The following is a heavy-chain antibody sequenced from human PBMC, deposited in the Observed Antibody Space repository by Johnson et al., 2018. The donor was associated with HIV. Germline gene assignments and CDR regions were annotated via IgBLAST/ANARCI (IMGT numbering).Heavy chain of an antibody. CDR3: AKGGAVAGTRDAFDI. CDR2: ISGSGGST. V-gene: IGHV3-23*04. D-gene: IGHD6-19*01. Sequence: EQLVESGGGVVQPGGSLRLSCVASGFSVSSDYMSWVRQAPGKGLEWVSAISGSGGSTYYADSVKGRFTISRDNSKNTLYLQMNSLRAEDTAVYYCAKGGAVAGTRDAFDIWGQGTMVTVSS. CDR1: GFSVSSDY. J-gene: IGHJ3*02.